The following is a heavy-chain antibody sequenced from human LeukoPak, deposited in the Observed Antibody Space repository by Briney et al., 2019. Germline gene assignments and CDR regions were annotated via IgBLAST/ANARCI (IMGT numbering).Heavy chain of an antibody. V-gene: IGHV1-18*01. CDR2: ISAYNGNT. CDR3: AREGVPAAMYNWFDP. D-gene: IGHD2-2*01. J-gene: IGHJ5*02. CDR1: GYTFTSYG. Sequence: ASVKVSCKASGYTFTSYGISWVRQAPGQGLEWMGWISAYNGNTNYAQKLQGRVTMTTDTSTSTAYMELRSLRSDDTAVYYCAREGVPAAMYNWFDPWGQGTLVTVSS.